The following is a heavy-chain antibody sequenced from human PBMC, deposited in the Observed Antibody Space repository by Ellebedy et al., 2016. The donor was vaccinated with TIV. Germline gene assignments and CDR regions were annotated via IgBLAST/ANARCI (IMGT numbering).Heavy chain of an antibody. J-gene: IGHJ4*02. V-gene: IGHV1-18*04. Sequence: ASVKVSCKASGYNFTSFGVTWVRQAPGQGLEWMGWISAYSGNTKYAQKLQGRVILTTDTSMNTAYLELRSLRSDDTAVYYCARVGPFYDDTSGYMHYWGQGTLVTVSS. CDR2: ISAYSGNT. D-gene: IGHD3-22*01. CDR1: GYNFTSFG. CDR3: ARVGPFYDDTSGYMHY.